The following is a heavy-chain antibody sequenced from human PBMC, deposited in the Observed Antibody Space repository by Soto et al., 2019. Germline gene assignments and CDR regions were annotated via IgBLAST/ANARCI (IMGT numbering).Heavy chain of an antibody. Sequence: ASVKVSCKVSGYTLTELSMHWVQQAPGKGLEWMGGFDPEDGETIYAQKFQGRVTMTEDTSTDTAYMELSSLRSEDTAVYYCATDPGRWLQFCAFDIWGQGTMVTVSS. CDR1: GYTLTELS. CDR2: FDPEDGET. CDR3: ATDPGRWLQFCAFDI. J-gene: IGHJ3*02. V-gene: IGHV1-24*01. D-gene: IGHD5-12*01.